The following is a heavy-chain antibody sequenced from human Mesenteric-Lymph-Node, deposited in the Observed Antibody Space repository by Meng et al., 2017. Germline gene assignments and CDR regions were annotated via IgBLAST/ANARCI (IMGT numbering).Heavy chain of an antibody. D-gene: IGHD3-16*01. CDR1: GYTFIGYY. CDR2: INPNSGGT. V-gene: IGHV1-2*06. J-gene: IGHJ4*02. CDR3: ARYDVPNDY. Sequence: QVQLVPYGAGGKKPGASVEVSCKASGYTFIGYYMHSVRQAPGQGLDWMGRINPNSGGTNYAQKFQGRVTMTSATSISTAYMELSRLRSDDTAVYYCARYDVPNDYWGQGTLVTVSS.